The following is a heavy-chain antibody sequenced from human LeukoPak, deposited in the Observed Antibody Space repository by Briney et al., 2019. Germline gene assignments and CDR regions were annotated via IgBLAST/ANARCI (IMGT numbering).Heavy chain of an antibody. CDR3: AREIAVAGLNAFDI. Sequence: ASVKVSCKASGYTFTGYYMHWVRQAPGQGLEWMGWINPNSGGTNYAQKFQGRVTMTWDTSISTAYMELSRLRSDDTAVYYCAREIAVAGLNAFDIWGQGTMVTVSS. CDR1: GYTFTGYY. CDR2: INPNSGGT. D-gene: IGHD6-19*01. J-gene: IGHJ3*02. V-gene: IGHV1-2*02.